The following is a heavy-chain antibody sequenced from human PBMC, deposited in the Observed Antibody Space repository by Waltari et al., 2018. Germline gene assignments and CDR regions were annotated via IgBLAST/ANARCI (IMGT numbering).Heavy chain of an antibody. J-gene: IGHJ5*02. CDR1: GGTFSSYA. Sequence: QVQLVQSGAEVKKPGSSVKVSCKASGGTFSSYAISWVRQAPGHGLEWMGGIIPIFGTANYAQKFQGRVTITADKSTSTAYMELSSLRSEDTAVYYCARYTSIAVASTPPNWFDPWGQGTLVTVSS. CDR2: IIPIFGTA. V-gene: IGHV1-69*14. D-gene: IGHD6-19*01. CDR3: ARYTSIAVASTPPNWFDP.